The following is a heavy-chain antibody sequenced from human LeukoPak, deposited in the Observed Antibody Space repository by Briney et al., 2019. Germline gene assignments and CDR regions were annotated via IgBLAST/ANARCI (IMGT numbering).Heavy chain of an antibody. Sequence: PSETLSLTCTVSGGSISSGDYYWSWIRQPPGKGLEWIGYIYYSGSTYYNPSLKSRVTISVDTSKNQFSLKLSSVTAADTAVYYCARGYCTNGVCYGYYFDYWGQGTLDTVSS. CDR2: IYYSGST. J-gene: IGHJ4*02. V-gene: IGHV4-30-4*01. CDR1: GGSISSGDYY. D-gene: IGHD2-8*01. CDR3: ARGYCTNGVCYGYYFDY.